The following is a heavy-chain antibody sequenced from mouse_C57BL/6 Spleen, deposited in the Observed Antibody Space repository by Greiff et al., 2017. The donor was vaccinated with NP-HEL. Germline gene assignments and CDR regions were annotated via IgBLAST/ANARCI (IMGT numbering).Heavy chain of an antibody. CDR2: IHPNSGST. V-gene: IGHV1-64*01. CDR3: ARPLATVGFAY. J-gene: IGHJ3*01. CDR1: GYTFTSYW. Sequence: VQLQQPGAELVKPGASVKLSCKASGYTFTSYWMHWVKQRPGQGLEWIGMIHPNSGSTNYNEKFKSKATLTVDKSSSTAYMQLSSLTSEDSAVYYCARPLATVGFAYWGQGTLVTVSA. D-gene: IGHD1-1*01.